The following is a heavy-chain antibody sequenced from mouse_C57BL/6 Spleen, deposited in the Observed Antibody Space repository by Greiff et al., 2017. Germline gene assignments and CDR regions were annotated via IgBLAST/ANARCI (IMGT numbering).Heavy chain of an antibody. CDR2: IYPGSGST. CDR3: ARSRYYSNYYAMDY. Sequence: QVQLQQPGAELVKPGASVKMSCKASGYTFTSYWITWVKQRPGQGLEWIGDIYPGSGSTNYNEKFKSQATLTVDTSSSTAYMQLSSLTSEDSAVYYCARSRYYSNYYAMDYWGQGTSVTVAS. V-gene: IGHV1-55*01. CDR1: GYTFTSYW. J-gene: IGHJ4*01. D-gene: IGHD2-5*01.